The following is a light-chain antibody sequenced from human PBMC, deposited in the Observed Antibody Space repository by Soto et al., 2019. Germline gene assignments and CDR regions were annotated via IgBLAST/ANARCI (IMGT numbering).Light chain of an antibody. CDR2: GAS. CDR3: KHYGGSLT. CDR1: QSVNSNY. J-gene: IGKJ4*01. V-gene: IGKV3-20*01. Sequence: EFVLTQSPGTLSLSPGERATLSCRASQSVNSNYLAWYQQKPGQAPRLLMYGASRRATGTPDRFSGSGSGTDFTLTISRLEPEDFAVYYCKHYGGSLTFGGGTTVEIK.